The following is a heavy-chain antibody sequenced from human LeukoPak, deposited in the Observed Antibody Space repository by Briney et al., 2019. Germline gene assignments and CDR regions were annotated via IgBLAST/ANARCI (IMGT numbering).Heavy chain of an antibody. D-gene: IGHD6-19*01. CDR2: INSDGSST. CDR3: AKSPIAVAGTCFDY. V-gene: IGHV3-74*01. J-gene: IGHJ4*02. Sequence: GGSLRLSCAASGFTFSSYWMHWVRQAPGKGLVWVSRINSDGSSTSYADSVKGRFTISRDNSKNTLYLQMNSLRAEDTAVYYCAKSPIAVAGTCFDYWGQGTLVTVSS. CDR1: GFTFSSYW.